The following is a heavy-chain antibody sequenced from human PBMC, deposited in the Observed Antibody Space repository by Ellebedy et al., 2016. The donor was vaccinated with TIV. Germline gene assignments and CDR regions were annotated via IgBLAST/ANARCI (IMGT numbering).Heavy chain of an antibody. V-gene: IGHV3-15*07. D-gene: IGHD5-24*01. CDR2: IKTNPERGTT. Sequence: PGGSLRLSCAASGFTFSSYWMHWVRQAPGKGLEWVARIKTNPERGTTDYAAFVKGRFTIWRDDSKNTLYLEMNSLKTEDTAVYYCTTGSVEGYWGQGTLVTVSP. CDR3: TTGSVEGY. CDR1: GFTFSSYW. J-gene: IGHJ4*02.